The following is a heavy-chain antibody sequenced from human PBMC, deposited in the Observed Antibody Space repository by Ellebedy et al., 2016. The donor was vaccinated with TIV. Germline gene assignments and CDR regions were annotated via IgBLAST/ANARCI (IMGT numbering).Heavy chain of an antibody. CDR1: GGSFSTYW. V-gene: IGHV4-34*01. Sequence: SETLSLXCAVYGGSFSTYWWSWIRQPPGKGLEWIGEITPYGGTNYSPSLRSRVTISGDRSNNQFSLRLSSVTAADTAVYYCAGHPADFDIWGQGTLVTVSS. J-gene: IGHJ4*02. CDR3: AGHPADFDI. CDR2: ITPYGGT.